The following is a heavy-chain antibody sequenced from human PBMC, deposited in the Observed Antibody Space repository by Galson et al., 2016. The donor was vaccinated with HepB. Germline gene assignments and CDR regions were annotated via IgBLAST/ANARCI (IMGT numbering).Heavy chain of an antibody. D-gene: IGHD6-6*01. V-gene: IGHV6-1*01. CDR3: ARQYSSSSFYYGMDV. CDR1: GDSVSSNSAT. CDR2: TYYRSKWYN. J-gene: IGHJ6*02. Sequence: CAISGDSVSSNSATWNWIRQSPSGGLEWLGRTYYRSKWYNDYAVSVKSRVTINPGTSTNQFSLHLNSVTPEDTAVYYCARQYSSSSFYYGMDVWGQGTTVTVSS.